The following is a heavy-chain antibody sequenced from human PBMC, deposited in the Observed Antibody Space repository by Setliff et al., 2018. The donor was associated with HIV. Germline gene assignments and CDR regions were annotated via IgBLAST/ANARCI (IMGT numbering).Heavy chain of an antibody. CDR1: GGSVSDSNVY. V-gene: IGHV4-39*01. J-gene: IGHJ6*02. CDR3: ARHLDWGIWNAYYYYGLDV. Sequence: PSETLSLTCSVSGGSVSDSNVYWNWIRQAPGKGLEWIGNIYYDGSAYYNPSLKSRVTILIDTSTNQFSLKLSSVTAADTAVYYCARHLDWGIWNAYYYYGLDVWGQGTAVTVSS. D-gene: IGHD3-3*01. CDR2: IYYDGSA.